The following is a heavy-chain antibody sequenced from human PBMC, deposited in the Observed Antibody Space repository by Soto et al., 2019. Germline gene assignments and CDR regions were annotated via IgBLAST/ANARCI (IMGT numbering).Heavy chain of an antibody. J-gene: IGHJ6*02. V-gene: IGHV3-48*03. CDR2: ISSSGSTM. Sequence: GGSLRLSCAAYGCTFGGFEMHWVRQAPGRWLQWVSYISSSGSTMFYADSVKGRFTISRDNAKDSLYLHMNSLRAEYTAVYYCARGNTIFGVAQIGFGMDVWGQVTTVTVSS. D-gene: IGHD3-3*01. CDR3: ARGNTIFGVAQIGFGMDV. CDR1: GCTFGGFE.